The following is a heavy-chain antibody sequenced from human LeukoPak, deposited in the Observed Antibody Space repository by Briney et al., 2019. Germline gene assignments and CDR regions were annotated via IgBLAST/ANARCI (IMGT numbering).Heavy chain of an antibody. CDR3: ARGPSTVATRQDY. Sequence: ASVRVSCKASDYTFTNYGINWVRQAPGQGLEWMGWVSAYNGNTNFAQKFQGRVTLTTDTSTSTAYMELRSLRSDDTAVYYCARGPSTVATRQDYWGQGTLVTVSS. V-gene: IGHV1-18*01. CDR2: VSAYNGNT. D-gene: IGHD6-6*01. J-gene: IGHJ4*02. CDR1: DYTFTNYG.